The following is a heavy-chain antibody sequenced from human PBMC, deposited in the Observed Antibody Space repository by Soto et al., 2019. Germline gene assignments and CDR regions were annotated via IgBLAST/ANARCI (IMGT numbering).Heavy chain of an antibody. Sequence: PGGSLRLSCAASGFTFSSYAMHWVRQAPGKGLEWVAVISYDGSNKYYADSVKGRFTISRDNSKNTLYLQMNSLRAEDTAVYYCARTDSGPNDYWGQGTLVTVSS. D-gene: IGHD5-12*01. V-gene: IGHV3-30-3*01. CDR3: ARTDSGPNDY. J-gene: IGHJ4*02. CDR2: ISYDGSNK. CDR1: GFTFSSYA.